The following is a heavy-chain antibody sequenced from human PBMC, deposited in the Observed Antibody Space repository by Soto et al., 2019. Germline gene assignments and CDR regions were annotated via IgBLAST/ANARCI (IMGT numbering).Heavy chain of an antibody. V-gene: IGHV3-48*01. CDR3: ARDRVSGDYYHDAFDI. CDR1: GFTFSTYS. D-gene: IGHD3-16*01. J-gene: IGHJ3*02. CDR2: ISGSSRTV. Sequence: EVQLVESGGALVQPGGSLRLSCAASGFTFSTYSMNWVRQAPGKGLEWGSYISGSSRTVYYADSVKGRFTISRDNAKQSLSLQMNSLRAEDTAVYYCARDRVSGDYYHDAFDIWGQGTMVTVSS.